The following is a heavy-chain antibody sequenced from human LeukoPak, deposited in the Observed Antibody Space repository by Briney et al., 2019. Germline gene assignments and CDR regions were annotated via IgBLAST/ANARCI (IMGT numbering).Heavy chain of an antibody. CDR2: IYYGGST. V-gene: IGHV4-61*01. Sequence: SETLSLTCTVSGGSVSSGSYYWSWIRQPPGKGLEWIGYIYYGGSTNYNPPLKSRVTISVDTSKNQFSLKLSSVTAADTAVYYCARFSTMVRGVIKYYFDFWGQGTLVTVSS. CDR3: ARFSTMVRGVIKYYFDF. CDR1: GGSVSSGSYY. J-gene: IGHJ4*02. D-gene: IGHD3-10*01.